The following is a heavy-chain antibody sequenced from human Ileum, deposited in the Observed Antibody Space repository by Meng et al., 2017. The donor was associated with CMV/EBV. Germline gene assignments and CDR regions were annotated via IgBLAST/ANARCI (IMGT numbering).Heavy chain of an antibody. CDR2: ISSSGSPI. CDR1: GFTFSDYY. Sequence: CAASGFTFSDYYMSWIRQAPGKGLEWVSYISSSGSPIYFADSVKGRFTISRDNAKNSLYLQMNSLRAEDTAVYYCARDQRGYSYGHDYWGQGTLVTVSS. V-gene: IGHV3-11*04. J-gene: IGHJ4*02. D-gene: IGHD5-18*01. CDR3: ARDQRGYSYGHDY.